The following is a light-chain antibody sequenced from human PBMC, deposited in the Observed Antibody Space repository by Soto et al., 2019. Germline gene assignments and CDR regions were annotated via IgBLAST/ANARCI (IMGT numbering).Light chain of an antibody. CDR2: SNN. CDR3: AGWDDSLNGLV. V-gene: IGLV1-44*01. J-gene: IGLJ2*01. CDR1: SSNIGSNS. Sequence: QSVLTQPPSASGTPGQTVIISCSGTSSNIGSNSVNWYQQLPGTAPKLLIFSNNQRPSGVPDRFSGSRSGTSASLPITGLQSEDEADYYCAGWDDSLNGLVFGGGTKLTVL.